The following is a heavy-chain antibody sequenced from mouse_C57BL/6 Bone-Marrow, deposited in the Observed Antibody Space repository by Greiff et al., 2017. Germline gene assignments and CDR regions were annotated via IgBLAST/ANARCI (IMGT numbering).Heavy chain of an antibody. CDR3: ARKGGLRPFAY. D-gene: IGHD2-4*01. J-gene: IGHJ3*01. Sequence: VKLQESEAELVRPGTSVKLSCKASGYTFTSYWMHWVKQRPGQGLESIGVIDPSDSYTNYNQKFKGKATLTVDTSSSTAYMQLSSLTSEDSAVYYCARKGGLRPFAYWGQGTLVTVSA. CDR1: GYTFTSYW. CDR2: IDPSDSYT. V-gene: IGHV1-59*01.